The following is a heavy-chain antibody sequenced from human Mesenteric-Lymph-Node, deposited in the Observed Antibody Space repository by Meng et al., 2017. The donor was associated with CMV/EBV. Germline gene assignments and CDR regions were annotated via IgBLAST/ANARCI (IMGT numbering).Heavy chain of an antibody. CDR2: INPNSGGT. Sequence: ASVKVSCKASGYTFTGYYMHWVRQAPGQGLEWMGWINPNSGGTNYAQKFQGRVTMTRDTSISTAYMELSRLRSDDTAVYYCARVHYDSSGYYSKFDYWGQGTLVTVSS. J-gene: IGHJ4*02. D-gene: IGHD3-22*01. V-gene: IGHV1-2*02. CDR1: GYTFTGYY. CDR3: ARVHYDSSGYYSKFDY.